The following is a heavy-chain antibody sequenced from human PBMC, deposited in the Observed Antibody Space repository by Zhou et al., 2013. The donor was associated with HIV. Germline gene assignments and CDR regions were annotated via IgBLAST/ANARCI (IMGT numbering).Heavy chain of an antibody. D-gene: IGHD1-26*01. V-gene: IGHV1-24*01. J-gene: IGHJ3*01. CDR3: ATPTAWEVVDSNAFDL. CDR1: GYVLSELS. Sequence: QVQLVQSGAEAKKPGASVKVSCKVSGYVLSELSLHWVRQAPGKGLEWMGGFDPEDGKTIYAEKFQGRITMTEDSSTDTAYMELSSLRSEDTARYFCATPTAWEVVDSNAFDLWGQGTMVTVSS. CDR2: FDPEDGKT.